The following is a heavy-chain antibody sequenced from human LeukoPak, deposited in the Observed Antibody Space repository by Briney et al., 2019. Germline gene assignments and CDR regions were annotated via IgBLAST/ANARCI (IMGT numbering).Heavy chain of an antibody. CDR1: GGSISSYY. D-gene: IGHD5-24*01. V-gene: IGHV4-59*01. Sequence: SETLSLTCTVSGGSISSYYWSWIRQPPGKGLEWIGYIYYSGSTNYNPSLKSRVTISVDTSKNQFSLKLSSVTAVDTAVYYCARWGREGNWFDPWGQGTLVTVSS. J-gene: IGHJ5*02. CDR2: IYYSGST. CDR3: ARWGREGNWFDP.